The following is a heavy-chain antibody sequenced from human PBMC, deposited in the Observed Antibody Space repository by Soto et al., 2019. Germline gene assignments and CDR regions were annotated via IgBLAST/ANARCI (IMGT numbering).Heavy chain of an antibody. Sequence: QVHLVQSGAEVKKAGASVKVSCKASGYPLSGYTMHWMRQAPGQRLEWMGWINAGNGNTKYSQNFQGRVTITRDTSASTAYMELSSLRSEDTAVYYCARGLGAYRSGDPWGQGTLVTVSS. CDR2: INAGNGNT. D-gene: IGHD3-10*01. CDR3: ARGLGAYRSGDP. CDR1: GYPLSGYT. V-gene: IGHV1-3*01. J-gene: IGHJ5*02.